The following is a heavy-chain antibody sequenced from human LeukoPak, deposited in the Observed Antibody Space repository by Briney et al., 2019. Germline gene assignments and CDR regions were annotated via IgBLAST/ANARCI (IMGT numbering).Heavy chain of an antibody. J-gene: IGHJ4*02. CDR2: IYYSGST. D-gene: IGHD3-10*01. CDR1: GGSISSGGYY. Sequence: SETLSPTCTVSGGSISSGGYYWNWIRQHPGKGLEWIGYIYYSGSTYYNPSLKSRVTISVDTSKNQFSLKLNSVTAADTAVYYCASSTMVRGVVDYWGQGTLVTVSS. CDR3: ASSTMVRGVVDY. V-gene: IGHV4-31*03.